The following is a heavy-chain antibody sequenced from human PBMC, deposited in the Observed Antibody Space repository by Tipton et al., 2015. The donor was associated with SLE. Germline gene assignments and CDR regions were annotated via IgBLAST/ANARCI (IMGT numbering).Heavy chain of an antibody. D-gene: IGHD6-19*01. CDR2: IYNSGTT. CDR1: GGSFTSSDYY. CDR3: ARQGPSGWYDFSYFDT. V-gene: IGHV4-39*07. Sequence: GLVKPSETLSLTCSVSGGSFTSSDYYWGWIRQPPGKGLERIGSIYNSGTTYYNPSLKSRLTMSVDMSKNQFSLKVHSVTAADTAVYYCARQGPSGWYDFSYFDTWGQGTLVTVSS. J-gene: IGHJ4*02.